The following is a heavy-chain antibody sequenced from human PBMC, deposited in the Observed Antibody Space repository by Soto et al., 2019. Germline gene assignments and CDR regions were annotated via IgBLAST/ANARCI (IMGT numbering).Heavy chain of an antibody. V-gene: IGHV3-48*03. CDR1: GFTFSSYE. CDR2: ISSSGSTI. J-gene: IGHJ4*02. Sequence: GGSLRLSCAASGFTFSSYEMNWVRQAPGKGLEWVSYISSSGSTIYYADSVKGRFTISRDNAKNSLYLQMNSLRAEDTAVYYCARGYCSGGSCYSDYWGQGTLVTVSS. D-gene: IGHD2-15*01. CDR3: ARGYCSGGSCYSDY.